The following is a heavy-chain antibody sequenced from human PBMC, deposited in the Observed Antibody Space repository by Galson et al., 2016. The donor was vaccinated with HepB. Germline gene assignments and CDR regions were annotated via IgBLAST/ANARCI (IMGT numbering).Heavy chain of an antibody. V-gene: IGHV4-38-2*01. CDR1: GYSIGSGYY. Sequence: SETLSLTCRVSGYSIGSGYYWAWIRQPPGKGLEWIGYIYLSGSTYYNPSLKSRVTISMDTSKNQFSLNLTSVTTADTAIYYCAAVSPFDPWGQGILVTVSS. CDR3: AAVSPFDP. D-gene: IGHD3-16*02. J-gene: IGHJ5*02. CDR2: IYLSGST.